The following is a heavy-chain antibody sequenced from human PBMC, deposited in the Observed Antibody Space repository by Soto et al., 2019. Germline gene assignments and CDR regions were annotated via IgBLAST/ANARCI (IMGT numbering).Heavy chain of an antibody. J-gene: IGHJ4*02. Sequence: SETLSLTCTVSGGSISARHTYCGWIRQPPGKGLEWIGSFYDSGSTYYNPSLKSRVYISVDSSKNQFSLTLASLTAADTAVYYGALGYDSWGQGTLVTVSS. CDR1: GGSISARHTY. D-gene: IGHD2-15*01. CDR3: ALGYDS. CDR2: FYDSGST. V-gene: IGHV4-39*01.